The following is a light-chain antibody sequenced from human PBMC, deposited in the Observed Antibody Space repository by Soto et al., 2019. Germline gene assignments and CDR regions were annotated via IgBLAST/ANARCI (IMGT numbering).Light chain of an antibody. CDR1: QDISSW. J-gene: IGKJ4*01. V-gene: IGKV1-12*01. CDR2: AAS. Sequence: DIQITHSPSSVSASVGDRVTITCRASQDISSWVAWYQQKPGKAPKLLISAASSLQSGVPRRFSGSGSGTDFTLIISSLQPEDFATYFCQQGDSFPFTFGGGTKVDIK. CDR3: QQGDSFPFT.